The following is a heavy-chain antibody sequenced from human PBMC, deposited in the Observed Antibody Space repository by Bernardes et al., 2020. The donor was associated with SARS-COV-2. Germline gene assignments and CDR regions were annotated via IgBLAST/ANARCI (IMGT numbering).Heavy chain of an antibody. D-gene: IGHD3-16*02. CDR2: LSASGAAT. Sequence: GGSLSLSCAASGFTFNKSAMSWVRQSPGKGLEWVSTLSASGAATYYADSVKGRFTISRDNSRNTLYLQMNRLRSDDTALYYCARPPGGVIAYFDYWGQGTPVTVSS. V-gene: IGHV3-23*01. CDR1: GFTFNKSA. CDR3: ARPPGGVIAYFDY. J-gene: IGHJ4*02.